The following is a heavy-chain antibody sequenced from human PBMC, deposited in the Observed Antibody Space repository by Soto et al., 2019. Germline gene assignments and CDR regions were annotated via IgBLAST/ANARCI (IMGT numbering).Heavy chain of an antibody. CDR2: ILHDGTKK. J-gene: IGHJ4*02. D-gene: IGHD3-16*01. Sequence: GGSLRLSCAASRFSFNTNGMHWVRQAPGKGLEWVAAILHDGTKKYYADSVKGRFTISRDNSKNTLFLQMDSLRPEDTAVYYCANGRGDYAEFDHWGQGTLVTVSS. CDR1: RFSFNTNG. CDR3: ANGRGDYAEFDH. V-gene: IGHV3-30*18.